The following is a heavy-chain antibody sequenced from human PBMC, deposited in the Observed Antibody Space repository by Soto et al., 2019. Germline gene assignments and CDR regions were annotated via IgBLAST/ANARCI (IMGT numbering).Heavy chain of an antibody. D-gene: IGHD4-17*01. CDR3: ATTVTTWRYYGMDV. CDR1: GYTFSDYA. V-gene: IGHV1-3*01. CDR2: INAGNGNT. J-gene: IGHJ6*02. Sequence: GASVKVSCKASGYTFSDYAIHWVRQAPGQRPEWMGWINAGNGNTNYAQKLQGRVTITTDTSTSTAYMELRSLRSDDTAVYYCATTVTTWRYYGMDVWGQGTTVTVSS.